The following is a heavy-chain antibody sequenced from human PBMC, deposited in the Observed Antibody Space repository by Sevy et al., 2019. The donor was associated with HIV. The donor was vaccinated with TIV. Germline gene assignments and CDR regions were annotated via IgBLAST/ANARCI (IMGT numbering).Heavy chain of an antibody. CDR1: GFTFSTYW. CDR2: INQDGSKK. J-gene: IGHJ4*02. Sequence: GGSLRLSCAASGFTFSTYWMTWVRQAPGKGLEWVANINQDGSKKNYVDSMKGRFTISRDNAKNSLYVQMNSLRAEDTAVYYCARVGIFEGSESHFRFIDYWGQGILGTVSS. V-gene: IGHV3-7*01. CDR3: ARVGIFEGSESHFRFIDY. D-gene: IGHD3-10*01.